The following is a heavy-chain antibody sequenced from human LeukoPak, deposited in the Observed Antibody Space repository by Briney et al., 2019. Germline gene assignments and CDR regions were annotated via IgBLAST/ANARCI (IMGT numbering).Heavy chain of an antibody. J-gene: IGHJ4*02. V-gene: IGHV3-49*04. Sequence: GGSLRLSCIASGLTFDDYGMSWVRQAPGKGLEWVGFIRSKAYGGTTEYAASVKGRFTISRDDSKSIAYLQMNSLQTEDAAVYYCTRDCPRYGTGTYYSRLDYYFDYWGQGALVTVSS. CDR3: TRDCPRYGTGTYYSRLDYYFDY. CDR2: IRSKAYGGTT. D-gene: IGHD3-10*01. CDR1: GLTFDDYG.